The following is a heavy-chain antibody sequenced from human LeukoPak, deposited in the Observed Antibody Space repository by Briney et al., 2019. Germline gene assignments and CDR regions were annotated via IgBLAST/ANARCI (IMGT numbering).Heavy chain of an antibody. Sequence: SETLSLTCSVSDDSVSSFYWSWIRQPPGKGLEWIAYIYYSGSTNYNPSLKSRVTISVDTSKNQFSLKLSSVTAADTAVYYCARRYGSGSSGTFDYWGQGTLVTVSS. V-gene: IGHV4-59*02. CDR2: IYYSGST. D-gene: IGHD3-10*01. J-gene: IGHJ4*02. CDR3: ARRYGSGSSGTFDY. CDR1: DDSVSSFY.